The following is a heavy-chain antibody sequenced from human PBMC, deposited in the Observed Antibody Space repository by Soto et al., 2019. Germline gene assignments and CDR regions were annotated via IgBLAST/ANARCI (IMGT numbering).Heavy chain of an antibody. D-gene: IGHD2-15*01. CDR3: ARGASDDIVVVVAAAEIIGDRGWVDP. CDR1: GGSFSGYY. Sequence: PSETLSLTCAVYGGSFSGYYWSWIRQPPGKGLEWIGEINHSGSTNYNPSLKSRVTISVDTSKNQFSLKLSSVTAADTAVSYCARGASDDIVVVVAAAEIIGDRGWVDPWGHGTLVTVS. CDR2: INHSGST. J-gene: IGHJ5*02. V-gene: IGHV4-34*01.